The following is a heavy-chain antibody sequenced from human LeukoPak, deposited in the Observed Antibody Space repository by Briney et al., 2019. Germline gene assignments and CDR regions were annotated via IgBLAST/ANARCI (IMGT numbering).Heavy chain of an antibody. CDR3: ARDKMRDVMDV. J-gene: IGHJ6*02. Sequence: GRSLRLSCAASGFTFSSYAMHWVRPAPGKGLEWVAVISYDGSNKYYADSVKGRFTISRDNSKNTLYLQMNSLRAEDTAVYYCARDKMRDVMDVWGQGTTVTVSS. V-gene: IGHV3-30*04. D-gene: IGHD5-24*01. CDR1: GFTFSSYA. CDR2: ISYDGSNK.